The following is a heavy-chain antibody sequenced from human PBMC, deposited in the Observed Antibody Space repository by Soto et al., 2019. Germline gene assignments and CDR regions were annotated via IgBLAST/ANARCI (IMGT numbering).Heavy chain of an antibody. CDR2: MNPNSGNT. J-gene: IGHJ6*03. D-gene: IGHD3-3*01. Sequence: ASVKVSCKASGYTFTSYDINWVRQATGQGLEWMGWMNPNSGNTGYAQKFQGRVTMTRNTSISTAHMELSSLRSEDTAVYYCANFAGDFWSGVGYYYYMDVWGKGTTVTVSS. CDR3: ANFAGDFWSGVGYYYYMDV. CDR1: GYTFTSYD. V-gene: IGHV1-8*01.